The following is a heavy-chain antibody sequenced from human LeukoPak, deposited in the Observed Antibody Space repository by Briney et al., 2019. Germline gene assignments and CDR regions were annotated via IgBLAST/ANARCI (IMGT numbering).Heavy chain of an antibody. J-gene: IGHJ6*03. CDR2: INPNSGGT. CDR1: GYTFTSYG. Sequence: VASVKVSCKASGYTFTSYGISWVRQAPGQGLEWMGWINPNSGGTNYAQKFQGRVTMTRDTSISTAYMELSRLRSDDTAVYYCARRRNYYYYYMDVWGKGTTVTVSS. V-gene: IGHV1-2*02. CDR3: ARRRNYYYYYMDV.